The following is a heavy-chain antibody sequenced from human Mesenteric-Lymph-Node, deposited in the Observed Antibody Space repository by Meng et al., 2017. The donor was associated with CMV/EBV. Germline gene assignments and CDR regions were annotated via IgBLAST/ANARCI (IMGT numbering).Heavy chain of an antibody. Sequence: ASVKVSCKASGYTFTAYYMLWVRQAPGQGLEYMGWINPNSGDTISAQKFQGRVTMTRDTSISTAYMELSRLRSDDTAVYYCARDSTRPGVTRSRFDYWGQGTLVTVSS. CDR1: GYTFTAYY. CDR2: INPNSGDT. J-gene: IGHJ4*02. V-gene: IGHV1-2*02. D-gene: IGHD4-23*01. CDR3: ARDSTRPGVTRSRFDY.